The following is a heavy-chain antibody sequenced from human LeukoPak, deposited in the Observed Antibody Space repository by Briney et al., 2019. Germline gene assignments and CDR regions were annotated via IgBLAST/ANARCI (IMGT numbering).Heavy chain of an antibody. CDR3: ARVSYLRPYQLDS. Sequence: GASVKVSCKTSGYTFVNYGINWVRQAPGQGLEWMGWISLKSGSAGYAQRVQGRVTPTTDTSTNTAYMELRSLRADDTAVYYCARVSYLRPYQLDSWGQGTLVSISS. D-gene: IGHD2-2*01. CDR1: GYTFVNYG. J-gene: IGHJ4*02. V-gene: IGHV1-18*01. CDR2: ISLKSGSA.